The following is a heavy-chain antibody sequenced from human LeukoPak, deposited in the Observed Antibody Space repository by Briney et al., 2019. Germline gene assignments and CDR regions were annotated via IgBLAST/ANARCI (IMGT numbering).Heavy chain of an antibody. Sequence: SETLSLTCTVSGGSINSYFWNWIRQPPGKGLEWIGYIYTTGSTGHNPSLKSRITMSVDTSKNQFSLNLSSVTAADTAIYYCARPDIATRPQKYYYYYMDVWGKGTTVTVSS. V-gene: IGHV4-4*09. D-gene: IGHD1-1*01. CDR2: IYTTGST. CDR3: ARPDIATRPQKYYYYYMDV. J-gene: IGHJ6*03. CDR1: GGSINSYF.